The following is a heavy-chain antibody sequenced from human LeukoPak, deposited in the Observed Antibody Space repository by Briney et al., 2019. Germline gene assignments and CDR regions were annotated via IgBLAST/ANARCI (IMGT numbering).Heavy chain of an antibody. Sequence: SETLSLTCTVSGGSISSYYWSWIRQPPGKGLEWIGYIYYSGSTNYNPSLKSRVTISVDTSKNQFSLKLSSVTAPDTAVYYCARTTEGYCSSTRCYGFDYYYYMDVWGKGTTVTISS. J-gene: IGHJ6*03. CDR3: ARTTEGYCSSTRCYGFDYYYYMDV. V-gene: IGHV4-59*01. CDR2: IYYSGST. D-gene: IGHD2-2*01. CDR1: GGSISSYY.